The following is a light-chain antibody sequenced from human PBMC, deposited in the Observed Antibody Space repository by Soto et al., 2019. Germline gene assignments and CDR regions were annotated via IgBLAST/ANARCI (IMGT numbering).Light chain of an antibody. CDR3: SSYTSSSTLYV. V-gene: IGLV2-14*01. CDR1: SSDVGGYNY. Sequence: QSALTQPASVSGSPGQSITISCTGTSSDVGGYNYVSWYQQHPGKAPKPMIYDVSNRPSGVSNRFSGSKSGNTAPLTISGLQAEDEADYYCSSYTSSSTLYVFGTGTKVTVL. J-gene: IGLJ1*01. CDR2: DVS.